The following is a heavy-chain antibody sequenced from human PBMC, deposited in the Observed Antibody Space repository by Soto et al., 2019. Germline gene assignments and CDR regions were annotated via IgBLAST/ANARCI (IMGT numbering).Heavy chain of an antibody. Sequence: EVQLVESGEGLVQPGGSLRLSCAASGFTFSNYAMHWVRQAPGKGLEYVSAISGNGGTTYYADSVKGRFTISRDNSKNTLYIQVGSLRAEDMAVYYCARGPSTVATWLDYWGQGTLVTVSS. J-gene: IGHJ4*02. CDR2: ISGNGGTT. CDR1: GFTFSNYA. V-gene: IGHV3-64*02. D-gene: IGHD4-17*01. CDR3: ARGPSTVATWLDY.